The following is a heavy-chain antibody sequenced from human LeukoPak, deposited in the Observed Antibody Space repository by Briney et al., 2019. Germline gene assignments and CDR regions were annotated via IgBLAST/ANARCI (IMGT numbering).Heavy chain of an antibody. V-gene: IGHV3-48*03. CDR3: AKDFGGYSGYVWGYYYYYMDV. J-gene: IGHJ6*03. D-gene: IGHD5-12*01. CDR1: GFTFSSYE. Sequence: GGSLRLSCAASGFTFSSYEMNWVRQAPGKGLEWLSYIGSSDSTTHYADSVKGRFTISRDNAKNSLYLQMNSLRAEDTAVYYCAKDFGGYSGYVWGYYYYYMDVWGKGTTVTVSS. CDR2: IGSSDSTT.